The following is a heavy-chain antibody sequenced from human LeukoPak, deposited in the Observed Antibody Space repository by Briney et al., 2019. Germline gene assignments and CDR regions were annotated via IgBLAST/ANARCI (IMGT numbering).Heavy chain of an antibody. J-gene: IGHJ5*02. CDR2: INHSGST. CDR3: ARGLWMYYDSSGYYGA. CDR1: GGSFSGYY. D-gene: IGHD3-22*01. V-gene: IGHV4-34*01. Sequence: KPSETLSLTCAVYGGSFSGYYWSWIRQPPGKGLEWIGEINHSGSTNYNPSLKSRVTISVGTSKNQFSLKLSSVTAADTAVYYCARGLWMYYDSSGYYGAWGQGTLVTVSS.